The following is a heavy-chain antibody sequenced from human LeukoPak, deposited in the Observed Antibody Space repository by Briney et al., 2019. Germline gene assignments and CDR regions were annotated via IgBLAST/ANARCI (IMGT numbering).Heavy chain of an antibody. CDR1: GDSMTYSY. CDR2: IYLSVIT. D-gene: IGHD2-21*01. Sequence: SETLSLTCTVSGDSMTYSYWSWIRQPPGKGLEWLGNIYLSVITKSNPSLKSRVTISLDTSKNQLSLRLTSVTAADTAVYYCARRRQVSAYSPYAFDMWGQGTMVT. V-gene: IGHV4-59*08. J-gene: IGHJ3*02. CDR3: ARRRQVSAYSPYAFDM.